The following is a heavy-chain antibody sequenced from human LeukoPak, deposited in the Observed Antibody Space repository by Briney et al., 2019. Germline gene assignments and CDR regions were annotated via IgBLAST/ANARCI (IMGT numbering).Heavy chain of an antibody. D-gene: IGHD2-2*01. CDR3: ARVVPYYYYGMDV. Sequence: KPSETLSLTCTVSGGSISSYYWSWIRLPPGKGLEWIGYIYYSGSTNYNPSLKSRVTISVDTSKNQFSLKLSSVTAADTAVYYCARVVPYYYYGMDVWGQGTTVTVSS. V-gene: IGHV4-59*01. CDR2: IYYSGST. CDR1: GGSISSYY. J-gene: IGHJ6*02.